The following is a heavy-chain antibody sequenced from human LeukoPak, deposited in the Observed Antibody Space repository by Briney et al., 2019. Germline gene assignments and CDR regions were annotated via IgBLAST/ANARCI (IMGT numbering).Heavy chain of an antibody. V-gene: IGHV1-46*01. CDR2: INPSGGGT. CDR3: ARKEPAPYFDY. CDR1: GYTLTSYY. Sequence: GASVKVSCKASGYTLTSYYMHWVRQAPGQGLEWMGIINPSGGGTSYAQKFQGRVTMTRDTSTSTVYMELSSLRSEDTAVYYCARKEPAPYFDYWGQGTLVTVSS. D-gene: IGHD1-26*01. J-gene: IGHJ4*02.